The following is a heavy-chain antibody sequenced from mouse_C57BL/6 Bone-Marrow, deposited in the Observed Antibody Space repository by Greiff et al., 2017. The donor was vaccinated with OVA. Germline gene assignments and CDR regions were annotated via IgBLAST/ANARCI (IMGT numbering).Heavy chain of an antibody. CDR3: ARRDGSSYNVDY. V-gene: IGHV1-81*01. CDR2: IYPRSGNT. J-gene: IGHJ2*01. Sequence: VKLMESGAELARPGASVKLSCKASGYTFTSYGISWVKQRPGQGLEWIGEIYPRSGNTYYNEKFKGKATLTADKYSSTAYMELRSLRSEDSSVYLCARRDGSSYNVDYWGQGTTLTVSS. CDR1: GYTFTSYG. D-gene: IGHD1-1*01.